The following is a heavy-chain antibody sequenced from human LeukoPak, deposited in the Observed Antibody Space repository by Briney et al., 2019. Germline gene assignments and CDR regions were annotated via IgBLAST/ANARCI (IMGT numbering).Heavy chain of an antibody. CDR3: ARERGYSGYDHWFDP. D-gene: IGHD5-12*01. Sequence: SETLSLTCTVSGGSISSYYWSWIRQPPGEGLGWIGYIYYSGNTNYNPSLKSRATMSVDTSTTQFSLKLSSVTATDTAVYYCARERGYSGYDHWFDPWGQGTLVTVSS. J-gene: IGHJ5*02. CDR1: GGSISSYY. CDR2: IYYSGNT. V-gene: IGHV4-59*12.